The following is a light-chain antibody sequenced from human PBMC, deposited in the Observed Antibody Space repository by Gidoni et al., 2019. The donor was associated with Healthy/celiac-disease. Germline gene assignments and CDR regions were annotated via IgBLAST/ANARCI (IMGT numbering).Light chain of an antibody. Sequence: IQLTQSPSSLSASVVDRVTITCRDSQGISSYLAWYQQKPGKAPKLLIYAASTLQSGVPSRFSGSGSGTDFTLTISSMQPEDFATYYCQQLNSYPPTITFGQGTRLEIK. CDR3: QQLNSYPPTIT. V-gene: IGKV1-9*01. CDR1: QGISSY. CDR2: AAS. J-gene: IGKJ5*01.